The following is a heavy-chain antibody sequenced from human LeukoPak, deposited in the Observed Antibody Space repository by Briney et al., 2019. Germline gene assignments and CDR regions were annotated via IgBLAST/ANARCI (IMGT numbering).Heavy chain of an antibody. D-gene: IGHD2-2*01. V-gene: IGHV4-4*07. CDR2: IYSSGTT. CDR3: ARLDILVPRAVEWFDP. CDR1: GGSISSYY. Sequence: SETLSLSCTVSGGSISSYYWSWIRRPAGKGLEWLGRIYSSGTTDYSPSLMSRVTMSLDTSKNHISLRLRPVTAADTAVYYCARLDILVPRAVEWFDPWGQGTVVTVSS. J-gene: IGHJ5*01.